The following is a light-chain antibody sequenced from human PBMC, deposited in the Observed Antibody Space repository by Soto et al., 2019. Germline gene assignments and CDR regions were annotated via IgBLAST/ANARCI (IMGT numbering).Light chain of an antibody. CDR2: DAS. CDR3: QQRSNWPYT. Sequence: EIVLTQSPATLSLSPGERATLSCRASQSVSGSLAWYQQKLGQAPRLLIYDASNRATDIPARFSGSGSGTDFTLTISSLEPEDFAVYYCQQRSNWPYTFGQGTKLEIK. V-gene: IGKV3-11*01. CDR1: QSVSGS. J-gene: IGKJ2*01.